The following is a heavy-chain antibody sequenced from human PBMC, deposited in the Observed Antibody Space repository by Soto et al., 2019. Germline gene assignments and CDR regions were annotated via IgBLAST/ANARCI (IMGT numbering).Heavy chain of an antibody. D-gene: IGHD3-22*01. CDR2: ISAYNGNT. J-gene: IGHJ3*02. CDR1: GYTFTSYG. Sequence: GASVKVSCKASGYTFTSYGISWVRQAPGQGLEWMGWISAYNGNTNYAQKLQGRVTTTTDTSTSTAYMELRSLRSDDTAVYYCARVRVLDEIVVVHGAFDIWGQGTMVTVSS. V-gene: IGHV1-18*01. CDR3: ARVRVLDEIVVVHGAFDI.